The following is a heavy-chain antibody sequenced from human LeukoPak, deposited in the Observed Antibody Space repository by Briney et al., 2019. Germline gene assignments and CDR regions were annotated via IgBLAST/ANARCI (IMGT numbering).Heavy chain of an antibody. V-gene: IGHV4-59*12. CDR1: GGSITSYY. CDR2: IYYSGSS. CDR3: VRGHQGSTPHVAFYV. Sequence: SETLSLTCTVSGGSITSYYWSWIRQPPGKGLEWIGYIYYSGSSNYNPSLKSRVTISVDTSKNQFSLKLTSVTAADTAVYYCVRGHQGSTPHVAFYVCGRATMVTAS. J-gene: IGHJ3*01.